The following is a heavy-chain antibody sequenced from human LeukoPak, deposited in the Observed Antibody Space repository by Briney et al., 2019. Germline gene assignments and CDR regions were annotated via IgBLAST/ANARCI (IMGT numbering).Heavy chain of an antibody. V-gene: IGHV7-4-1*02. Sequence: ASVKVSCKASGYTFTSYAMNWVRQAPGQGLEWVGWINTNTGNPTYAQGFTGRFVFSLDTSVSTAYLQISSLKAEDTAVYYCARGGADLRFLEWLLRYNWFDPWGQGTLVTVSS. CDR2: INTNTGNP. CDR3: ARGGADLRFLEWLLRYNWFDP. J-gene: IGHJ5*02. D-gene: IGHD3-3*01. CDR1: GYTFTSYA.